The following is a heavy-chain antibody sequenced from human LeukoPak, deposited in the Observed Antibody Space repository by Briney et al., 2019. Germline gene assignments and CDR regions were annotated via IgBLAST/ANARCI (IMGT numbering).Heavy chain of an antibody. CDR3: ARGRHHTHYYGSGSYYFDY. D-gene: IGHD3-10*01. V-gene: IGHV4-34*01. CDR2: INHSGST. J-gene: IGHJ4*02. Sequence: SETLSLTCAVYGGSFSGYYWSWIRQPPGKGLEWIGEINHSGSTNYNPSLKSRVTISVDTSKNQFSLKLSSVTAADTAVYYCARGRHHTHYYGSGSYYFDYWGQGTLVTVSS. CDR1: GGSFSGYY.